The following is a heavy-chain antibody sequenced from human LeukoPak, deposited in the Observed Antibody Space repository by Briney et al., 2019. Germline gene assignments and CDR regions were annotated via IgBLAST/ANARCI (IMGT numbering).Heavy chain of an antibody. CDR2: ISGSGGST. D-gene: IGHD3-22*01. Sequence: GGSLRLSCAASGFTFSSYAMSWVRQAPGKGLEWVSAISGSGGSTYDADSVQGRFTVSRDNSNNTLYLQMNSLRPEDTAIYYCAKEYSEYYRDTSGYFGSFDYWGQGTLVTVSS. J-gene: IGHJ4*02. CDR3: AKEYSEYYRDTSGYFGSFDY. V-gene: IGHV3-23*01. CDR1: GFTFSSYA.